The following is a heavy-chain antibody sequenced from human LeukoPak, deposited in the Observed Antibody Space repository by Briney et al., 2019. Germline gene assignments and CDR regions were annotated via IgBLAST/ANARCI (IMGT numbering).Heavy chain of an antibody. CDR2: IYYSGST. CDR3: AREPRLVGAITGY. V-gene: IGHV4-30-4*01. CDR1: GGSISSGDYY. D-gene: IGHD1-26*01. Sequence: PSQTLSLTCTVSGGSISSGDYYWSWIRQPPGKGLEWIGYIYYSGSTYYNPSLKSRVTISVDTSKNQFSLKLSSVTAADTAVYYCAREPRLVGAITGYWGQGTLVTVSS. J-gene: IGHJ4*02.